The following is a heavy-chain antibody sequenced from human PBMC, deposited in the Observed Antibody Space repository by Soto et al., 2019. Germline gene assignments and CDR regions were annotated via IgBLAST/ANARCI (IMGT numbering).Heavy chain of an antibody. CDR1: GGSFSGYY. J-gene: IGHJ3*01. V-gene: IGHV4-34*01. CDR2: INHSGST. D-gene: IGHD3-16*01. CDR3: GIVDMITFGGITGPNDAFDR. Sequence: SETLSLTCAVYGGSFSGYYWSWIRQPPGKGLEWIGEINHSGSTNYNPSLKSRVTISVDTSKNQFSLRLTSVTAADTAVYFCGIVDMITFGGITGPNDAFDRWGQGKMVT.